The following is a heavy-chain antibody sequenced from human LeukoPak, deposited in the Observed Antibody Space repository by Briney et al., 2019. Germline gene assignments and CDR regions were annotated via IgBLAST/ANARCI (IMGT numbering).Heavy chain of an antibody. CDR1: GFTFSSYG. CDR2: IRYDGSNK. Sequence: PGGSLRLSCAASGFTFSSYGMHWVRQAPGKGLEWVAFIRYDGSNKYYADSVKGRFTISRDNSKNTLYLQMNSLKTEDTAVYYCSARGLLWFGELPSHYMDVWGKGTTVTISS. V-gene: IGHV3-30*02. CDR3: SARGLLWFGELPSHYMDV. J-gene: IGHJ6*03. D-gene: IGHD3-10*01.